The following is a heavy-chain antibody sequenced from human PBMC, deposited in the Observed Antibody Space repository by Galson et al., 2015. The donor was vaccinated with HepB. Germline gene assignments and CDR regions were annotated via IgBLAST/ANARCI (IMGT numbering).Heavy chain of an antibody. D-gene: IGHD4-17*01. CDR3: ARTTVTTFGNRDIDY. CDR1: GYTFTSYY. Sequence: VKVSCKASGYTFTSYYMHWVRQAPGQVLEWMGIINPSGGSTSYAQKFQGRVTMTRDTSTSTVYMELSSLRSEDTAVYYCARTTVTTFGNRDIDYWGQGTLVTVSS. V-gene: IGHV1-46*01. CDR2: INPSGGST. J-gene: IGHJ4*02.